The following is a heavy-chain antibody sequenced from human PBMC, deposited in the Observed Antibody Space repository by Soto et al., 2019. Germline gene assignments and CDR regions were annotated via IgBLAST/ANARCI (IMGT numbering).Heavy chain of an antibody. CDR1: GFTFGDSY. CDR3: LSSGYYAGAFDY. J-gene: IGHJ4*02. Sequence: GGSLRLSCAGSGFTFGDSYMSWIRQAPGKGLEWLSYISGSSDAIYYADSVKGRFTISRDNAKNSLYLQMNSLRAEDTAVYFCLSSGYYAGAFDYWGQGALVTVSS. D-gene: IGHD3-22*01. CDR2: ISGSSDAI. V-gene: IGHV3-11*04.